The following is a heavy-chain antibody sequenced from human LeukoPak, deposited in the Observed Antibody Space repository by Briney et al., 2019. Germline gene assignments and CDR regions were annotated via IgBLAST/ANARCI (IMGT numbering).Heavy chain of an antibody. J-gene: IGHJ4*02. V-gene: IGHV3-11*01. Sequence: PGGSLRLSCAASGFTLTDHYMSWIRQAPGKGLEWLSYIRTNTDNIYYADSVKGRFTIYRDNSKRSLYLQMNNLRAEDTAVYYCARHGDYIWGSYRRDNYFDHWGQGTLVTVPS. CDR3: ARHGDYIWGSYRRDNYFDH. CDR1: GFTLTDHY. CDR2: IRTNTDNI. D-gene: IGHD3-16*02.